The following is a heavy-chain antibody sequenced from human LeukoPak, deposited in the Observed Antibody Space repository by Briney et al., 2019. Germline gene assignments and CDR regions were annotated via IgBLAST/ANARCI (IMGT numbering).Heavy chain of an antibody. CDR1: GFTFSSYG. V-gene: IGHV3-30*03. CDR2: ISNDGSNK. Sequence: GRSLRLSCAASGFTFSSYGMHWVRQAPGKGLEWVAVISNDGSNKHYGDFVKGRFTISRDNAKNSLYLQMNSLRAEDTAVYYCSRRYFDYWGQGTLVTVSS. CDR3: SRRYFDY. J-gene: IGHJ4*02.